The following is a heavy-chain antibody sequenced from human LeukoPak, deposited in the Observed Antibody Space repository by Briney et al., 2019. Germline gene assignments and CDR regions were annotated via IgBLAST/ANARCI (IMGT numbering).Heavy chain of an antibody. CDR1: GGTFSSYA. CDR3: AKGPLTMVRGVTYYFDY. Sequence: GSSVKVSCKASGGTFSSYAISWVRQAPGQGLEWMGRIIPILGIANYAQKFQGRVTITADKSTSTAYMELSSLRSEDTAVYYCAKGPLTMVRGVTYYFDYWGQGTLVTVSS. D-gene: IGHD3-10*01. CDR2: IIPILGIA. V-gene: IGHV1-69*04. J-gene: IGHJ4*02.